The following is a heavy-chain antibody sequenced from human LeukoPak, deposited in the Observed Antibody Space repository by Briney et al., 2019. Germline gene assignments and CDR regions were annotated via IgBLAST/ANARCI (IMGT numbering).Heavy chain of an antibody. Sequence: PGGSLRLSCAASGFTFSNFAMRWVRQAPGKGLEWVSGISGSGGSTYYADSVKGRFTISRDNSKNTLYLQMNSLRAEDTAVYYCAKEDYDILTGYEDWGQGTLVTVSS. CDR1: GFTFSNFA. D-gene: IGHD3-9*01. J-gene: IGHJ4*02. CDR3: AKEDYDILTGYED. V-gene: IGHV3-23*01. CDR2: ISGSGGST.